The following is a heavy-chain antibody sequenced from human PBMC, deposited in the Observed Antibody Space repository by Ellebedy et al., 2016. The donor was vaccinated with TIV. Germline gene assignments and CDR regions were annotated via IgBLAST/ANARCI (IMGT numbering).Heavy chain of an antibody. J-gene: IGHJ6*02. CDR1: GFTFSSYW. CDR2: IKQDGSEK. V-gene: IGHV3-7*01. CDR3: ARGKYTHGMDV. D-gene: IGHD2-2*02. Sequence: GESLKISCAASGFTFSSYWMSWVRQAPGKGLEWVANIKQDGSEKYYVDSVKGRFTISRDNAKNSLYLQMNSLRAEDTAVYYCARGKYTHGMDVWGQGTTVTVSS.